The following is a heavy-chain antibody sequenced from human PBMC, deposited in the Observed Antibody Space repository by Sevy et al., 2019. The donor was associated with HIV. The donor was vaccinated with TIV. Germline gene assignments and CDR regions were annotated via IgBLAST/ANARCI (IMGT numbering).Heavy chain of an antibody. J-gene: IGHJ4*02. CDR2: ISASGSVT. CDR1: GFNFNNYV. CDR3: VKDTPFRRFTLSGMAGAHEYYFDY. Sequence: GGSLRLSCAASGFNFNNYVMTWVRQAPGKGLEWVSTISASGSVTYYSDSVRGRFTSSRANSRNTVSMQMNSLRVEGTAIYYCVKDTPFRRFTLSGMAGAHEYYFDYWGQGTRVTVSS. V-gene: IGHV3-23*01. D-gene: IGHD3-3*01.